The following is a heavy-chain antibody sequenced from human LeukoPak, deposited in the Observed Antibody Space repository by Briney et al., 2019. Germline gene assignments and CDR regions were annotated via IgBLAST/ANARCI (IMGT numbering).Heavy chain of an antibody. Sequence: SETLSLTCTVSGGSISSSSYYWGWIRQPPGKGLEWIGSIYYSGSTYYNPSLKSRVTISVDTSKNQFSLKLSSVTAADTAVYYCARQGGIAVAGTNYWGQGTLVTVSS. CDR2: IYYSGST. V-gene: IGHV4-39*01. D-gene: IGHD6-19*01. CDR3: ARQGGIAVAGTNY. CDR1: GGSISSSSYY. J-gene: IGHJ4*02.